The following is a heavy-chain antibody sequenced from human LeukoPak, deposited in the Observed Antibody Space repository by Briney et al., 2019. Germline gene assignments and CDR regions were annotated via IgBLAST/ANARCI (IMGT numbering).Heavy chain of an antibody. V-gene: IGHV3-74*01. CDR1: GFTFSSYW. J-gene: IGHJ4*02. D-gene: IGHD4-17*01. CDR3: ARDSHGDYVDFDY. CDR2: INSDGSST. Sequence: GGSLRLSCAASGFTFSSYWLHWVRQAPGKGLVWVSRINSDGSSTSYADSVKGRFTISRDNAKNTLYLQMNSLRAEDTAVYYCARDSHGDYVDFDYWGQGTLVTVSS.